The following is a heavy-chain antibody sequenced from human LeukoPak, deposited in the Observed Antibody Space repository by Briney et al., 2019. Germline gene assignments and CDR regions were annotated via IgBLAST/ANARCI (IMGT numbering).Heavy chain of an antibody. D-gene: IGHD6-19*01. V-gene: IGHV3-48*01. J-gene: IGHJ4*02. CDR3: ARDRGGWPDY. CDR2: ISSSSSTI. Sequence: PGGSLRLSCAASGFTFSSYGMSWVRQAPGKGLEWLSYISSSSSTIYYADSVKGRFTISRDNAKNSLYLQLNSLRPEDTGLYYCARDRGGWPDYWDQGTLVTVSS. CDR1: GFTFSSYG.